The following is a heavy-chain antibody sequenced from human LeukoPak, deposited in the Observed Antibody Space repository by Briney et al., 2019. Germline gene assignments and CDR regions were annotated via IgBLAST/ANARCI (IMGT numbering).Heavy chain of an antibody. CDR2: VNPNSGGT. Sequence: ASVKVSCKPSGYSFTGYYMHWVRQAPGQGLEWMGWVNPNSGGTNFAQKFQGRVTMTRDTSISTAYMELSRLRSDDTAVYYCARAAYYYGSGSYYILNWFDPWGQGTLVTVSS. CDR3: ARAAYYYGSGSYYILNWFDP. D-gene: IGHD3-10*01. CDR1: GYSFTGYY. J-gene: IGHJ5*02. V-gene: IGHV1-2*02.